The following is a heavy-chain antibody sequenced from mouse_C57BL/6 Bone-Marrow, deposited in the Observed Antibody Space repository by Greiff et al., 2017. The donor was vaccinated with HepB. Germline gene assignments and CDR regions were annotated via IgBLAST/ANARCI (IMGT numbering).Heavy chain of an antibody. V-gene: IGHV1-66*01. CDR2: IYPGSGNT. J-gene: IGHJ1*03. CDR1: GYSFTSYY. D-gene: IGHD1-1*01. CDR3: ARWGVVYWYFDV. Sequence: VQGVESGPELVKPGASVKISCKASGYSFTSYYIHWVKQRPGQGLEWIGWIYPGSGNTKYNEKFKGKATLTADTSSSTAYMQLSSLTSEDSAVYYCARWGVVYWYFDVWGTGTTVTVSS.